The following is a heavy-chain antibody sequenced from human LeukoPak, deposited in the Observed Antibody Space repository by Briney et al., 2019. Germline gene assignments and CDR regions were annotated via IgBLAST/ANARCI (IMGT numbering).Heavy chain of an antibody. CDR3: TRGVMKGSGKTFDY. CDR2: MNPNSGNT. J-gene: IGHJ4*02. CDR1: GYTFTSYD. Sequence: GASVKVSCKTSGYTFTSYDINWVRQATGQGLEWMGWMNPNSGNTGYAQKFQGRVTMTRNTSISTAYMELSSLRSEDTAVYFCTRGVMKGSGKTFDYWGQGTLVPSPQ. V-gene: IGHV1-8*01. D-gene: IGHD3-10*01.